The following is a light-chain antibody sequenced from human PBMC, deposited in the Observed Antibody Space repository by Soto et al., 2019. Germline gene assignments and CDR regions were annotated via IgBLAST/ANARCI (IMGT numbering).Light chain of an antibody. CDR3: QQRSNWLWT. V-gene: IGKV3-11*01. J-gene: IGKJ1*01. CDR1: QSVSSY. Sequence: EIVLTQSPATLSLSPGERATLSCRASQSVSSYLAWYQQKPGQAPRLLIYDASNRATGIPARFSGSGSWTDFTLNISSLEPEDFAVYDCQQRSNWLWTFGQGTKVDIK. CDR2: DAS.